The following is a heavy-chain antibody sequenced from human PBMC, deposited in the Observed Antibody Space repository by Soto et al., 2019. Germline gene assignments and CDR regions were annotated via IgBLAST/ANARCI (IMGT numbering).Heavy chain of an antibody. J-gene: IGHJ4*02. D-gene: IGHD6-13*01. V-gene: IGHV4-59*01. CDR1: GDSINNSY. Sequence: SETLSLTCAVSGDSINNSYWSWIRQPPGKRLEWMGNIYYTGTTTYNPSLESRVTMSVDTSKNQFSLKLNSVDAADTAVYYCEKYRRTEAEGFTLDYWGRGTLVTVYS. CDR3: EKYRRTEAEGFTLDY. CDR2: IYYTGTT.